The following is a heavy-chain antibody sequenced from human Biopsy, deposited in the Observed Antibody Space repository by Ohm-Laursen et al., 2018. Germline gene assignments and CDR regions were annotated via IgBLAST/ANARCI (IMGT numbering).Heavy chain of an antibody. CDR3: ARDYQPYLVTIHYYYYGMDV. Sequence: GASVKVSCKAPGYSFTSYYMHWVRQAPGQGLEWMGMINLSGSTTSYPQIFQGRVTMTTDTSAATAYMELRSLRSDDTAVYYCARDYQPYLVTIHYYYYGMDVWGQGTTVTVSS. CDR2: INLSGSTT. V-gene: IGHV1-46*01. CDR1: GYSFTSYY. J-gene: IGHJ6*02. D-gene: IGHD2-2*01.